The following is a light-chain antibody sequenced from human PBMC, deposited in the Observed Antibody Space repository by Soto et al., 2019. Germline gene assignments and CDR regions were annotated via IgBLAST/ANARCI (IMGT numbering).Light chain of an antibody. Sequence: DIVMTQSPDSLAVSLGERATINCKSSKSVLSSSNNKNYLAWYQQKPGQPPRLLIYWASTRESGVPDRFSGSGSGTDFTLTISSLQAEDVAVYYCQQYFSSLSYTFGQGTKLEIK. CDR3: QQYFSSLSYT. J-gene: IGKJ2*01. CDR1: KSVLSSSNNKNY. V-gene: IGKV4-1*01. CDR2: WAS.